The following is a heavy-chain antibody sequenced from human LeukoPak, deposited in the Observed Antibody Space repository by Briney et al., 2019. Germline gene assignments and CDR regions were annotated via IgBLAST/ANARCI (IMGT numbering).Heavy chain of an antibody. V-gene: IGHV3-7*01. CDR1: GFIFSSYW. CDR2: IKQDGSEK. J-gene: IGHJ4*02. D-gene: IGHD1-26*01. CDR3: VRDKDVGATLLDY. Sequence: PGGSLRLSCAASGFIFSSYWMSWVRQAPGKGLEWVANIKQDGSEKYYVDSVKGRFTISRDNAKNSLFLQMNSLRADDTAVYYCVRDKDVGATLLDYWGQGTLVTVSS.